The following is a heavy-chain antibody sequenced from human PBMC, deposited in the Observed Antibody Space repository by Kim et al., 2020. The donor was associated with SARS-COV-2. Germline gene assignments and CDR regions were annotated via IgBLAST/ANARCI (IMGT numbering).Heavy chain of an antibody. V-gene: IGHV3-9*01. Sequence: GGSLRLSCAAAGFTFDDFAMHWVRQAPGKGLEWVLGISWNSDSIGYGVSVKGRYTTSRDNAKNFLYLQMNGLRAEDTASYYCAKDGVSVWDKWGQGTLVT. J-gene: IGHJ1*01. CDR1: GFTFDDFA. D-gene: IGHD1-26*01. CDR2: ISWNSDSI. CDR3: AKDGVSVWDK.